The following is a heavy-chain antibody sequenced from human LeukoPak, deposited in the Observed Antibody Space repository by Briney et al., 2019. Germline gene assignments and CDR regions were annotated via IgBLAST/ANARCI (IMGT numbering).Heavy chain of an antibody. V-gene: IGHV3-21*04. CDR1: GFTFSSYS. CDR2: ISSSSSYI. J-gene: IGHJ4*02. Sequence: PGGSLRLSCAASGFTFSSYSMNWVRQAPGKGLEWVSSISSSSSYIYYADSVKGRFTISRDNAKNSLYLQMNSLRAEDTALYYCAKDKMGYILYYFDYWGQGTLVTVSS. CDR3: AKDKMGYILYYFDY. D-gene: IGHD6-13*01.